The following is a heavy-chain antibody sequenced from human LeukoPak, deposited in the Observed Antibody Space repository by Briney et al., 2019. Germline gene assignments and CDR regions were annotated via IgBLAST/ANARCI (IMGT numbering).Heavy chain of an antibody. V-gene: IGHV1-2*02. D-gene: IGHD6-6*01. CDR1: GYTFTGYY. CDR3: ARDRNSGSSLDI. Sequence: ASVKVSCKASGYTFTGYYIHWVRQAPGQGLEWIGGIYPYSGDTNYAQNFQGRITMTRDTSISTAYMELSSLKSDDTAVYYCARDRNSGSSLDIWGQGTMLTVSS. J-gene: IGHJ3*02. CDR2: IYPYSGDT.